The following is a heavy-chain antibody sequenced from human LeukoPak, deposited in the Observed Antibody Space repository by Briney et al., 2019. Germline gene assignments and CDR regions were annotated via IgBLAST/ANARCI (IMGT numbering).Heavy chain of an antibody. CDR1: GYTFTSYG. CDR2: ISAYNGNT. D-gene: IGHD3-3*01. Sequence: ASVRVSCKASGYTFTSYGISWVRQAPGQGLEWMGWISAYNGNTNYAQKLQGRVTMTTDTSTSTAYMDLRSLRSDDTAVYYCARDHITIFGVVIIGAIDYWGQGTLVTVSS. V-gene: IGHV1-18*01. J-gene: IGHJ4*02. CDR3: ARDHITIFGVVIIGAIDY.